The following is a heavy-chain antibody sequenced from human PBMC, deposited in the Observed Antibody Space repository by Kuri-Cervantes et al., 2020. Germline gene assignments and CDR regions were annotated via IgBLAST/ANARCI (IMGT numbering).Heavy chain of an antibody. CDR3: ARDLSALRGGSSGGTPHGVD. Sequence: ASVKVSCKASGYTFTGYYMHWVRQAPGQGLEWMGIINPSGGSTSNAQKFQGRVTMTRDTSTSTVYMELSSLRSEDTAVYYCARDLSALRGGSSGGTPHGVDWGQGTLVTVSS. CDR1: GYTFTGYY. CDR2: INPSGGST. J-gene: IGHJ4*02. D-gene: IGHD1-26*01. V-gene: IGHV1-46*01.